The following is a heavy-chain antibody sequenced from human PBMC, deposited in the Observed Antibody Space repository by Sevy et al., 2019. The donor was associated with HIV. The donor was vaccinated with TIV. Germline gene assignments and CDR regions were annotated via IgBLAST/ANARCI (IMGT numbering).Heavy chain of an antibody. V-gene: IGHV3-13*01. Sequence: GGSLRLSCGASGFTFSSYDMHWVRRAAGKGLEWVSGLGSGGDAYYPGSVKGRFTISRENAKNSLYLQMNSLRAGDTAVYYCARSGGYSDYDMDVWGQGTTVTVSS. J-gene: IGHJ6*02. CDR1: GFTFSSYD. CDR3: ARSGGYSDYDMDV. D-gene: IGHD5-12*01. CDR2: LGSGGDA.